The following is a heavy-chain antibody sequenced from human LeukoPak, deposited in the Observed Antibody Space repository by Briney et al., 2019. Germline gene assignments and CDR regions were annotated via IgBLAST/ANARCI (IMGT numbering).Heavy chain of an antibody. CDR2: IYYSGST. D-gene: IGHD3-10*01. CDR3: ARQSRGGSGSYRY. J-gene: IGHJ4*02. CDR1: GDSISSSSYY. Sequence: SETLSLTCTVSGDSISSSSYYWGWIRQPPGKGLEWIGSIYYSGSTYYNPSLKSRVTISVDTSKNQFSLKLSSVTAADTAVYYCARQSRGGSGSYRYWGQGTLVTVSS. V-gene: IGHV4-39*01.